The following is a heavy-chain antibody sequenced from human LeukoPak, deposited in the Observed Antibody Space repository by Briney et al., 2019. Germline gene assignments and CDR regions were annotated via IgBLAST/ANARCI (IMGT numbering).Heavy chain of an antibody. CDR2: IYTSGST. CDR1: GGSISSYY. CDR3: ARVGQGGFWSGYDY. Sequence: ASETLSFTCTVSGGSISSYYWSWIRQPAGKGLEWIGRIYTSGSTNYNPSLKSRVTMSVDTSKNQFSLKLSSVTAADTAVYYCARVGQGGFWSGYDYWGQGTLVTVSS. D-gene: IGHD3-3*01. V-gene: IGHV4-4*07. J-gene: IGHJ4*02.